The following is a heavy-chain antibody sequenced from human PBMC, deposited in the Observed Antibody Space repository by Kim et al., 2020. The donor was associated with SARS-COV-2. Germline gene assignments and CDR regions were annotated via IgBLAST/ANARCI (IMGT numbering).Heavy chain of an antibody. V-gene: IGHV1-69*01. J-gene: IGHJ3*02. D-gene: IGHD6-13*01. Sequence: ADYAQKFQGRVTITADESTSTAYMELSSLRSEDTAVYYCAAAAGKDAFDIWGQGTMVTVSS. CDR3: AAAAGKDAFDI. CDR2: A.